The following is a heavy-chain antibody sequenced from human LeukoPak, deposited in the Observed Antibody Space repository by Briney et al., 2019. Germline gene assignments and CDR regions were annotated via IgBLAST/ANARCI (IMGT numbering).Heavy chain of an antibody. J-gene: IGHJ5*02. CDR2: IYYSGST. CDR1: GGSISSYY. CDR3: ARGLRSKHCSGGSCYFRFDP. V-gene: IGHV4-59*01. Sequence: SETLSLTCTVSGGSISSYYWSWIRQPPGKGLEWIGYIYYSGSTNYNPSLKSRVTISVDTSKNQFSLKLSSVTAADTAVYYCARGLRSKHCSGGSCYFRFDPWGQGTLVTVSS. D-gene: IGHD2-15*01.